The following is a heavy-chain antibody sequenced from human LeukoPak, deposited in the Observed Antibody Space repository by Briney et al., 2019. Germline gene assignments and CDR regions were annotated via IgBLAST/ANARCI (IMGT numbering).Heavy chain of an antibody. J-gene: IGHJ4*02. CDR3: ARGRGYGDYIGHFDY. Sequence: VGSLRLSCAASGFTFDDYGMSWVRQAPGKGLEWVSGINWNGGSTGYADSVKGRFTISRDNAKNSLYLQMNSLRAEDTALYYCARGRGYGDYIGHFDYWGQGTLVTVSS. V-gene: IGHV3-20*04. D-gene: IGHD4-17*01. CDR2: INWNGGST. CDR1: GFTFDDYG.